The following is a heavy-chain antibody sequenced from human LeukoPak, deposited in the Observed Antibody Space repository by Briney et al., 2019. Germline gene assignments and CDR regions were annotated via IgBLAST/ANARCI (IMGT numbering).Heavy chain of an antibody. D-gene: IGHD3-22*01. CDR1: GGSISSYC. Sequence: SETLSLTCTVSGGSISSYCWSWIRQPPGKGLEWIGYIYYSGSTNYNPSLKSRVTISVDTSKNQFSLKLSSVTAADTAVYYCARHNYYYDSSGSDAFDIWGQGTMVTVSS. J-gene: IGHJ3*02. CDR2: IYYSGST. CDR3: ARHNYYYDSSGSDAFDI. V-gene: IGHV4-59*08.